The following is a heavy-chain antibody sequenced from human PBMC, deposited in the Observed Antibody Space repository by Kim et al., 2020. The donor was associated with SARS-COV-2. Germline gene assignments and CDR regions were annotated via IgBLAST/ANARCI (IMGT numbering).Heavy chain of an antibody. Sequence: ASVKVSCKASGYTFTSYGISWVRQAPGQGLEWMGWISAYNGNTNYAQKLQGRVTMTTDTSTSTAYMELRSLRSDDAAVYYCARDRKDIVLMPTLIDPWGQGTLVTVSS. J-gene: IGHJ5*02. D-gene: IGHD2-8*01. V-gene: IGHV1-18*01. CDR3: ARDRKDIVLMPTLIDP. CDR1: GYTFTSYG. CDR2: ISAYNGNT.